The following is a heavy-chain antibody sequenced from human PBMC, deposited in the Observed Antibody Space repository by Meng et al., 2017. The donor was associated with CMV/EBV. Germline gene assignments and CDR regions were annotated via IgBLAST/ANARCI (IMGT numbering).Heavy chain of an antibody. CDR1: GGTFSSYA. CDR2: IIPIFGTA. V-gene: IGHV1-69*05. CDR3: ARAHYAPGYCSSTSCYNRWGMDV. J-gene: IGHJ6*02. D-gene: IGHD2-2*02. Sequence: SVKVSCKASGGTFSSYAISWVRQAPGQGLEWMGGIIPIFGTANYAQKFQGRVTNTTDESTSTAYMELSSLRSEDTAVYYCARAHYAPGYCSSTSCYNRWGMDVWGQGTTVTVSS.